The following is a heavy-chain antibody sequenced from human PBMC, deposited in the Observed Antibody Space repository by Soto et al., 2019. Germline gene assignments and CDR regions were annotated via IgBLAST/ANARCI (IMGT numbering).Heavy chain of an antibody. V-gene: IGHV4-31*03. Sequence: QVQLQESGPGLVKPSQTLSLTCTVSGGSISTGGYYWTWIRQHPGKGLEGIGYIYYSGSTYYNPSLKSRVTISVDTSKKQFSLKLSSVTAADTAVYYCARGLSGTLFDNWGQGTLVTVSS. CDR1: GGSISTGGYY. CDR3: ARGLSGTLFDN. J-gene: IGHJ4*02. CDR2: IYYSGST. D-gene: IGHD3-10*01.